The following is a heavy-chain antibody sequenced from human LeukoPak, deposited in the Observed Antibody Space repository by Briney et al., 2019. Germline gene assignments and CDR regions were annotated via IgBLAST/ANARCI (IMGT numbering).Heavy chain of an antibody. CDR3: ARADGYCSSTSCYYYYGMDV. D-gene: IGHD2-2*01. J-gene: IGHJ6*02. CDR2: INHSGST. V-gene: IGHV4-34*01. Sequence: SETLSLTCAVYGGSFSGYYWSWIRQPPGKGLEWLGEINHSGSTNYNPSLKSRVTISVDTSKNQFSLKLSSVTAADTAVYYCARADGYCSSTSCYYYYGMDVWGQGTTVTVSS. CDR1: GGSFSGYY.